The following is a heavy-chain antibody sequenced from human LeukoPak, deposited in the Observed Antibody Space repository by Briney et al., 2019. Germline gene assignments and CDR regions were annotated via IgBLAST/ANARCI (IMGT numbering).Heavy chain of an antibody. V-gene: IGHV1-2*02. CDR1: GYSFTTYG. Sequence: ASVKVSCKASGYSFTTYGITWVRQAPGQGLEWMGWINPNSGGTNYAQKFQGRVTMTRDTSISTAYMELSRLRSDDTAVYYCARPIQLWSHDAFDTWGQGTMVTVSS. D-gene: IGHD5-18*01. CDR2: INPNSGGT. CDR3: ARPIQLWSHDAFDT. J-gene: IGHJ3*02.